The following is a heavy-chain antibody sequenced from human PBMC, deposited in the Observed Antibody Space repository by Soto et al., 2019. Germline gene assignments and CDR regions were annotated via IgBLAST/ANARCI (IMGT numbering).Heavy chain of an antibody. Sequence: SVKVSCKTSGFTFSSSAVHWVRQARGHRLQWIGWIDVGSANANYAQMLQERVTISRDMSTSTAYMELSSLRSEDTATYYCARGERSVEFCPTYWGQGTQVTVSS. J-gene: IGHJ4*02. V-gene: IGHV1-58*01. D-gene: IGHD3-3*02. CDR1: GFTFSSSA. CDR3: ARGERSVEFCPTY. CDR2: IDVGSANA.